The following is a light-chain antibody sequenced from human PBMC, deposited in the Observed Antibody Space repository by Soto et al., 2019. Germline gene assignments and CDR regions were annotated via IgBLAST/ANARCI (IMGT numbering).Light chain of an antibody. V-gene: IGKV3-20*01. Sequence: EIELTQSPGTLSLSPGERATLFCRASQSVISSRLAWYQQKPGQAHRLLIHGASTRAAAIPDRFSGSESGTDCTLTISRLEPEALAVYYCQQYGSSLFTFGPGTKVDIK. CDR1: QSVISSR. J-gene: IGKJ3*01. CDR3: QQYGSSLFT. CDR2: GAS.